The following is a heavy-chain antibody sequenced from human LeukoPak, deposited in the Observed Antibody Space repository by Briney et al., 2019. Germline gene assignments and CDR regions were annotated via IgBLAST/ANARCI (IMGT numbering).Heavy chain of an antibody. CDR3: ARSHDYDSSGPGGY. V-gene: IGHV3-7*01. CDR2: IKQDGSEK. J-gene: IGHJ4*02. Sequence: TGGSLRLSCAASGFYFSDYYMSWVRQAPGKGLEWVANIKQDGSEKYFVDSVKGRFTISRDNAKNSLYLQMNSLRAEDTAVYHCARSHDYDSSGPGGYWGQGTLVTVSS. CDR1: GFYFSDYY. D-gene: IGHD3-22*01.